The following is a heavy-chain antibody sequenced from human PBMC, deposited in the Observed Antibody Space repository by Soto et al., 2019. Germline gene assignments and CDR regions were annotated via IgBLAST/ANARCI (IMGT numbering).Heavy chain of an antibody. CDR2: IKTEAEGGTI. J-gene: IGHJ5*02. CDR1: GFPFSNTW. Sequence: EVQLVESGGGLVKPGGSLRLSCAASGFPFSNTWMNWVRQAPGRGLEWVGRIKTEAEGGTIDYAAPVKGRFSISRDDSKNTLYLHMNSLKTEDTAVYYCPTGLRFGIDSFDTWGQGTLVTVSS. V-gene: IGHV3-15*07. CDR3: PTGLRFGIDSFDT. D-gene: IGHD3-10*01.